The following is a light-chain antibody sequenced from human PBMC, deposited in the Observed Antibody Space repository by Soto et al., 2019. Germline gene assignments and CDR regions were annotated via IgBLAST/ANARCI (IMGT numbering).Light chain of an antibody. CDR3: AAWDDSLNGVV. CDR1: SSSVGSYT. Sequence: QSVLTQPPSASGTPGQRVTISCSESSSSVGSYTVYWYQQLPGTAPKVLIYSGNRRPSGVPARFSGSKSGTSASLAISGLQSEDESDYYCAAWDDSLNGVVFGGGTKLTVL. CDR2: SGN. J-gene: IGLJ2*01. V-gene: IGLV1-44*01.